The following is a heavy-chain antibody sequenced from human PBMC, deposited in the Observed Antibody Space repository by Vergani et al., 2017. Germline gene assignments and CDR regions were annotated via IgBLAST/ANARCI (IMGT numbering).Heavy chain of an antibody. D-gene: IGHD6-6*01. Sequence: EVQLVESGGGLVQPGGSLRLSCAASGFTFSSYRMSWVRQAPGKGLEWVANIKHDGSEKYYVDSVKGRLTISRDNVKNSLYLQMNSLRAEDTAVYYCARGGIAARPFDYWGQGTLVTVSS. CDR1: GFTFSSYR. J-gene: IGHJ4*02. V-gene: IGHV3-7*01. CDR3: ARGGIAARPFDY. CDR2: IKHDGSEK.